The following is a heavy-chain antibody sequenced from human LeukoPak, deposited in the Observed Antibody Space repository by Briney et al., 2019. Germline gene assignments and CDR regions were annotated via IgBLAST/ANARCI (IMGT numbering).Heavy chain of an antibody. D-gene: IGHD3-22*01. CDR3: AKTDSSGYLGY. CDR2: ISGSGGST. Sequence: GGSLRLSCAASGFTFSSYAMSWVRQAPGKGLEWVSAISGSGGSTYYADSVKGRFTISRDNSKNTLYLQMNGLRAEDTAVYYCAKTDSSGYLGYWGQGTLVTVSS. J-gene: IGHJ4*02. CDR1: GFTFSSYA. V-gene: IGHV3-23*01.